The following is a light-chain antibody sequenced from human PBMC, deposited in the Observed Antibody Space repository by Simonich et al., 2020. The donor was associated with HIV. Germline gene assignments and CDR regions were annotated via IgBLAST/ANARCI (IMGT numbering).Light chain of an antibody. CDR2: PGS. J-gene: IGLJ1*01. CDR3: CSYASTRSYV. V-gene: IGLV2-23*01. Sequence: QSALTQPASVSGSPGQSITISCTGTSSDVGSYNLVSWYQQHPGKAPKLMIYPGSKRPSGVSNRFSGSKSGNTASLTISGLQAEDEADYFCCSYASTRSYVFGTGTRVTVL. CDR1: SSDVGSYNL.